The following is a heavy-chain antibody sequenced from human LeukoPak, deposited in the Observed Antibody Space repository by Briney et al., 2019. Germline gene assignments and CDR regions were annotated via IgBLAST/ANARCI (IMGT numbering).Heavy chain of an antibody. V-gene: IGHV6-1*01. CDR1: GDSVSSNSAA. CDR3: ARAFRVGAPLLDY. J-gene: IGHJ4*02. CDR2: TYYRSKWYN. D-gene: IGHD1-26*01. Sequence: SQTLSLTCAIAGDSVSSNSAAWNCIRQSPSRGLEWLGRTYYRSKWYNDYAVSVKSRITINPDTSENQFSLQLNSVTPEDTAVYYCARAFRVGAPLLDYWRQGTLVTVSS.